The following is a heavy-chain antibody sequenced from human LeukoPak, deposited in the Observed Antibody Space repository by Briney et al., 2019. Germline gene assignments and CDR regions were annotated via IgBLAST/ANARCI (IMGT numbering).Heavy chain of an antibody. V-gene: IGHV3-23*01. Sequence: PGGSLRLSCAASGFTFGSYAMSWVRQAPGKGLEWVSSINGSGGSTSYADSVKGRFTISRDNSKNTLYLQMNSLRAEDTAVYFCAKDKDYVWGGYRYMGSFDYWGQGTLVTVSS. CDR1: GFTFGSYA. J-gene: IGHJ4*02. CDR2: INGSGGST. D-gene: IGHD3-16*02. CDR3: AKDKDYVWGGYRYMGSFDY.